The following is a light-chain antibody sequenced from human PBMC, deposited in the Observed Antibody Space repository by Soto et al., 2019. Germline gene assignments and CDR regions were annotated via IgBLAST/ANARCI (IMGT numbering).Light chain of an antibody. CDR3: QQYGTSPFT. CDR1: ERISSNF. V-gene: IGKV3-20*01. CDR2: GAS. Sequence: VLTQSPGTLSLSPGERATLSCRASERISSNFLAWYQQRPGQAPRLLIYGASTRAPGIPDRFSGSGSGTDFALTISRLEPEDFAVYYCQQYGTSPFTFGPGTTVEIK. J-gene: IGKJ3*01.